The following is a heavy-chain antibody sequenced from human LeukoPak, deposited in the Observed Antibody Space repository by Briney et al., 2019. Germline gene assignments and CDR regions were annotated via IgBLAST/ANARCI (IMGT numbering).Heavy chain of an antibody. J-gene: IGHJ5*02. V-gene: IGHV3-23*01. CDR1: GFTFSSYW. CDR2: ISGSGGST. Sequence: PGGSLRLSCAASGFTFSSYWMHWVRQAPGKGLEWVSAISGSGGSTYYADSVKGRFTISRDNSKNTLYLQMNSLRAEDTAVYYCAKVNQQLVYWFDPWGQGTLVTVSS. D-gene: IGHD6-13*01. CDR3: AKVNQQLVYWFDP.